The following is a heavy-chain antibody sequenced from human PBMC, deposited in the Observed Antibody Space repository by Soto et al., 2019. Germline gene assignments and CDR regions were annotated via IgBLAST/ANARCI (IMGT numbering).Heavy chain of an antibody. CDR1: GYTFFTYD. D-gene: IGHD5-12*01. Sequence: ASVKVSCKASGYTFFTYDISWVRQAPGQGLEWMGWISTYSGDTKYTQKFQGRVTMTTDTSTTTAYLELRSLRSDDTAVYYCARHHGPTTSENWFDPWGQGTLVTVSS. J-gene: IGHJ5*02. V-gene: IGHV1-18*01. CDR3: ARHHGPTTSENWFDP. CDR2: ISTYSGDT.